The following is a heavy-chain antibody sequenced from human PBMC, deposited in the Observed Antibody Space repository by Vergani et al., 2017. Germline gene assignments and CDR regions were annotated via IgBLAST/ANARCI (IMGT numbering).Heavy chain of an antibody. V-gene: IGHV4-61*02. CDR2: IYTSGST. CDR3: ARGGYYYGSGSYWTYYYYGMDV. CDR1: GGSISSGSYY. Sequence: QVQLQESGPGLVKPSQTLSLTCTVSGGSISSGSYYWSWIRQPAGKGLEWIGRIYTSGSTNYNPSLKSRVTISVDTSKNQFSLKLSSVTAADTAVYYCARGGYYYGSGSYWTYYYYGMDVWGQGTTVTVSS. D-gene: IGHD3-10*01. J-gene: IGHJ6*02.